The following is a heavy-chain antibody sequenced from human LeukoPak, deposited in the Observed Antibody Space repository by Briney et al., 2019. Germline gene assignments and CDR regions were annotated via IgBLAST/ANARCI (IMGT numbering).Heavy chain of an antibody. CDR1: GYTFTSYG. CDR3: ARANWNDGDYNWFDP. Sequence: SVKVSCKASGYTFTSYGISWVRQAPGQGLEWMGGIIPIFGTANYAQKFQGRVTITTDESTSTAYMELSSLRSEDTAVYYCARANWNDGDYNWFDPWGQGTLVTVSS. J-gene: IGHJ5*02. CDR2: IIPIFGTA. V-gene: IGHV1-69*05. D-gene: IGHD1-1*01.